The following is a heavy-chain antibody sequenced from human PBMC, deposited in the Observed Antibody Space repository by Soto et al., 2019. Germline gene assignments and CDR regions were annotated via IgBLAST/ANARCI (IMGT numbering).Heavy chain of an antibody. V-gene: IGHV4-39*01. J-gene: IGHJ5*02. CDR2: IYNSGST. D-gene: IGHD2-15*01. CDR3: ARHPYCSGGSCYYRPAWFDP. Sequence: SETLSLTCSVSGGSSSGSSNYWGWIRQPPGKGLEWIGSIYNSGSTYYNPSLKSRVTISVDTSKNQFSLKLNSVTAADTAVYYCARHPYCSGGSCYYRPAWFDPWGQGTLVTVSS. CDR1: GGSSSGSSNY.